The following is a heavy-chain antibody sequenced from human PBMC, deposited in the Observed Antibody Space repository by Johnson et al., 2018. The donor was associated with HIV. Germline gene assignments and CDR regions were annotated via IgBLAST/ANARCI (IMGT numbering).Heavy chain of an antibody. J-gene: IGHJ3*02. CDR1: GFTFDDYG. CDR3: ARDHLRRSHAFDI. Sequence: VQLVESGGGVVQPGRSLRLSCAASGFTFDDYGMSWVRQAPGKGLEWVSAISGSGGSTYYADSVKGRFTISRDNSKNTLYLQMNSLRAEDTAVYYCARDHLRRSHAFDIWGQGTMVTVSS. D-gene: IGHD2-15*01. CDR2: ISGSGGST. V-gene: IGHV3-23*04.